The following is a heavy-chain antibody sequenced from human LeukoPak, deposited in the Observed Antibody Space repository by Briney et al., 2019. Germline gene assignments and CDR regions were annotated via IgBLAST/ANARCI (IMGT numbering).Heavy chain of an antibody. Sequence: PGRSLRLSCAASGFTLDDYAMHWVRQAPGKGLEWVSGISWNSGSIGYADSVKGRFTISRDNAKNFLYLQMNSLRAEDTALYYCAKATVTTWGLDYWGQGTLVTVSS. V-gene: IGHV3-9*01. CDR2: ISWNSGSI. CDR1: GFTLDDYA. J-gene: IGHJ4*02. D-gene: IGHD4-11*01. CDR3: AKATVTTWGLDY.